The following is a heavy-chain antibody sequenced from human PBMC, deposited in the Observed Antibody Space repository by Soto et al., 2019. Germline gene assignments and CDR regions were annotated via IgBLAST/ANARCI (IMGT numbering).Heavy chain of an antibody. Sequence: SVKVTCQASGGTLSSYAISWVRQAPGQGLEWMGGIIPIFGTANYAQKFQGRVTITADESTSTAYMELSSLRSEDTAVYYCARGDSSGYYDYYYYYGMDVWGQGTTVTVSS. CDR2: IIPIFGTA. D-gene: IGHD3-22*01. J-gene: IGHJ6*02. V-gene: IGHV1-69*13. CDR3: ARGDSSGYYDYYYYYGMDV. CDR1: GGTLSSYA.